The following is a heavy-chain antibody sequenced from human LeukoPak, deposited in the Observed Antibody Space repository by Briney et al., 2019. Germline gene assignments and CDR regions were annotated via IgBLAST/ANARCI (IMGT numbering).Heavy chain of an antibody. D-gene: IGHD3-22*01. V-gene: IGHV1-18*04. J-gene: IGHJ4*02. CDR1: DYTFTGYY. Sequence: ASVKVSCKASDYTFTGYYMHWVRQAPGQGLEWMGWISAYNGNTNYAQKLQGRVTMTTDTSTSTAYMELRSLRSDDTAVYYCARGAHYYDSSGYYWFDYWGQGTLVTVSS. CDR3: ARGAHYYDSSGYYWFDY. CDR2: ISAYNGNT.